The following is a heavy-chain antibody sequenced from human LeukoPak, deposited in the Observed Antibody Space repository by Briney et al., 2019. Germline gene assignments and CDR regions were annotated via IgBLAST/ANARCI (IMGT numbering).Heavy chain of an antibody. CDR2: ISSGSSYR. J-gene: IGHJ4*02. D-gene: IGHD2-15*01. CDR1: GFSFRSYS. Sequence: GGSLRLSCAASGFSFRSYSMNWVRQAPGKGLEWVSSISSGSSYRYYADSVRGRFTISRDNAKSSLYLQMNSLRAEDTAVYYCARDFGRMGPGDYRGQGTLVTVSS. CDR3: ARDFGRMGPGDY. V-gene: IGHV3-21*01.